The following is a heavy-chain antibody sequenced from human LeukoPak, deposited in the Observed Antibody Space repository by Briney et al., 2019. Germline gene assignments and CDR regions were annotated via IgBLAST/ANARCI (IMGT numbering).Heavy chain of an antibody. V-gene: IGHV4-34*01. Sequence: SETLSLTCAVYGGSFSGYYWSWIRQPPGKGLEWIGEINHSGSTNYNPSLKSRVTISVDTSKNQFFLKLSSVTAADTAVYYCARGPCCGGDAFDYWGQGTLVTVSS. CDR1: GGSFSGYY. CDR3: ARGPCCGGDAFDY. J-gene: IGHJ4*02. CDR2: INHSGST. D-gene: IGHD2-21*02.